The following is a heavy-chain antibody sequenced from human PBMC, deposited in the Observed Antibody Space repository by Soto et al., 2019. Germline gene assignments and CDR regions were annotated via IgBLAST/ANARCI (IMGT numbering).Heavy chain of an antibody. V-gene: IGHV1-2*04. CDR1: GYTFTGYY. J-gene: IGHJ4*02. CDR2: INPNSGGT. Sequence: QVRLVQSGAEVKKPGASVKVSCKASGYTFTGYYMHWVRQAPGQGLGWMGWINPNSGGTNYAQKFQGWVTMTRDTSSSTDYMELSRLRSDDTAVYYCARDRGKDVGVVTAFGYWGQGTLVTVSS. D-gene: IGHD3-3*01. CDR3: ARDRGKDVGVVTAFGY.